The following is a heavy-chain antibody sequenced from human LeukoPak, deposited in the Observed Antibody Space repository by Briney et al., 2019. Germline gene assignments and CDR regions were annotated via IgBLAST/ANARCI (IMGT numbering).Heavy chain of an antibody. D-gene: IGHD1-26*01. V-gene: IGHV3-66*01. CDR3: ARAGSYYRYYYYGMDV. Sequence: GGSLRLSCAASGFTVSSNYMSWVRQAPGKGLEWVSVIYSGGSTYYADSVKGRFTISRDNSKNTLYLQMNSLRAEDTAVYYCARAGSYYRYYYYGMDVWGQGTTVTVSS. J-gene: IGHJ6*02. CDR1: GFTVSSNY. CDR2: IYSGGST.